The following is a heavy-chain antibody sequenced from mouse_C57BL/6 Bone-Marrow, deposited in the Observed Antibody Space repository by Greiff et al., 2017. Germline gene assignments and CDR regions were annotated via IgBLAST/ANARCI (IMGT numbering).Heavy chain of an antibody. V-gene: IGHV6-3*01. CDR1: GFTFSNYW. CDR3: TAGDGYPPTWFAY. J-gene: IGHJ3*01. D-gene: IGHD2-3*01. CDR2: IRLKSDNYAT. Sequence: EVKLMESGGGLVQPGGSMKLSCVASGFTFSNYWMNWVRQSPEKGLEWVAQIRLKSDNYATHYAESVKGRFTISRDDSKSSVYLQMNNLRAEDTGIYYCTAGDGYPPTWFAYWGQGTLVTVSA.